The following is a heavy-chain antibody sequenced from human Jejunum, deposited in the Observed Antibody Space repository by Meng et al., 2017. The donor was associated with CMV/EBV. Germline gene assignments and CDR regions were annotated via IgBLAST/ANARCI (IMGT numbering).Heavy chain of an antibody. CDR3: ARGLSMVGIAGSWCDP. CDR2: IKPDGSVK. V-gene: IGHV3-7*01. CDR1: NFSSYN. D-gene: IGHD1-26*01. J-gene: IGHJ5*02. Sequence: NFSSYNMNWVRQAPGEGLEWVANIKPDGSVKQYVDSVKGRFSVSRDNAKNSLYLQMNSLRAEDMAVYYCARGLSMVGIAGSWCDPWGQGTLVTVSS.